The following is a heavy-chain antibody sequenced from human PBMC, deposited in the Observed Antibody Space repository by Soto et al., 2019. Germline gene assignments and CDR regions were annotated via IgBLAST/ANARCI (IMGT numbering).Heavy chain of an antibody. J-gene: IGHJ4*02. D-gene: IGHD6-19*01. CDR3: ARLSGWYDDY. CDR1: GGSFSGYY. V-gene: IGHV4-34*01. CDR2: INHSGST. Sequence: SETLSLTCAVYGGSFSGYYWSWIRQPPGKGLEWIGEINHSGSTNYNPSLKSRVTISVDTSKNQFSLKLSSVTAADTAVYYCARLSGWYDDYWGQGTLVTVSS.